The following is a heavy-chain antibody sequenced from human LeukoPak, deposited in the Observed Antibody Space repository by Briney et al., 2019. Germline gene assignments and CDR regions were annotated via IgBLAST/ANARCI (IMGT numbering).Heavy chain of an antibody. CDR2: INAGNGNT. V-gene: IGHV1-3*01. J-gene: IGHJ3*02. CDR3: HGSGSPSDAFDI. D-gene: IGHD3-10*01. CDR1: GYTCTSYA. Sequence: ASVKVSCKASGYTCTSYAMHWVRQAPGQRLEWMGWINAGNGNTKYSQKFQGRVTITRDTSASTAYMELSSLRSEDTAVYYCHGSGSPSDAFDIWGQGTMVTVSS.